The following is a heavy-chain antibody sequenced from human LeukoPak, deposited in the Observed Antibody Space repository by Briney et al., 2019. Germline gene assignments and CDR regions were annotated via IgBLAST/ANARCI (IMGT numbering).Heavy chain of an antibody. CDR2: ISGGGGST. D-gene: IGHD3-10*01. Sequence: GGTLRLSCAASGFTFSSYGMSWVRRAPGKGLEWVSAISGGGGSTYYADSVKGRFTISRDNSKNTLYLQMNSLRAEDTAVYYCAKDSKGSGINWFDPWGQGTLVIVSS. CDR3: AKDSKGSGINWFDP. CDR1: GFTFSSYG. J-gene: IGHJ5*02. V-gene: IGHV3-23*01.